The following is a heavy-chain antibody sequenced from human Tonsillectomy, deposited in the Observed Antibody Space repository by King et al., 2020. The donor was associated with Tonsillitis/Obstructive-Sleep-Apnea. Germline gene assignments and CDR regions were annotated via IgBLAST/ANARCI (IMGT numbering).Heavy chain of an antibody. J-gene: IGHJ6*03. Sequence: VQLVESGAEVKRPGASVKVSCKASGYTFTSYYMHWVRQAPGQGLEWMGLINPSDDFPRYAPNFQGRVTMTGDTSTSTVYMELGSLRSEDTAIYYCARDCGTAFPDYYYYMDVWGKGTTVAVSS. V-gene: IGHV1-46*01. CDR1: GYTFTSYY. CDR2: INPSDDFP. CDR3: ARDCGTAFPDYYYYMDV. D-gene: IGHD2-21*01.